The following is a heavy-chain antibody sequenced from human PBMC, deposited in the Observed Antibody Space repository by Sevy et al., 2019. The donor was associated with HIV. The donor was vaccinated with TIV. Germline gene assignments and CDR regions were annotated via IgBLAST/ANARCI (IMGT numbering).Heavy chain of an antibody. CDR3: ARDPSFHYYDSSGYYEPDAFDI. V-gene: IGHV1-69*13. Sequence: ASVKVSCKASGGTFSSYAISWVRQAPGQGLEWMGGIIPIFGTANYAQKFQGRVTLTADESTSTAYMELSSLRTEDTAVYYCARDPSFHYYDSSGYYEPDAFDIWGQGTMVTVSS. D-gene: IGHD3-22*01. CDR2: IIPIFGTA. J-gene: IGHJ3*02. CDR1: GGTFSSYA.